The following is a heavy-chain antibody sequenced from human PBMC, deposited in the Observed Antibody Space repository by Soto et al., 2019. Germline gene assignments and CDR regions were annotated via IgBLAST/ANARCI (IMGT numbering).Heavy chain of an antibody. J-gene: IGHJ6*02. V-gene: IGHV4-39*01. CDR2: IYYSGST. CDR1: GGSISSSSYY. D-gene: IGHD6-13*01. Sequence: PSETLSLTCTVSGGSISSSSYYWGWIRQPPGKGLEWIGSIYYSGSTYYNPSLKSRVTISVDTSKNQFSLKLSSVTAADTAVYYCASLAAAGPYYYYGMDVWGQGTTVTVS. CDR3: ASLAAAGPYYYYGMDV.